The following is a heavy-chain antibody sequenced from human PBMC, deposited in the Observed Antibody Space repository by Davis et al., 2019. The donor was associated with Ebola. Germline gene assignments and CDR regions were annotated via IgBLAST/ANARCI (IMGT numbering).Heavy chain of an antibody. J-gene: IGHJ4*02. CDR2: ISSNSDTT. D-gene: IGHD4/OR15-4a*01. CDR1: GFTFYRYE. Sequence: GESLKISCAASGFTFYRYEMNWVRQAPGKGLEWLGYISSNSDTTYYADSVRGRFIISRDNDKNSVLLQMDRMTHDDAGVYYCATEATMVYWGQGVLVTVSS. V-gene: IGHV3-48*03. CDR3: ATEATMVY.